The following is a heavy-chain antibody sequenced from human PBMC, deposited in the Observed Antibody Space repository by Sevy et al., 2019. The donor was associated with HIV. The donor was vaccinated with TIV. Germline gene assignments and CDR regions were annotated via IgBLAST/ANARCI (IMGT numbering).Heavy chain of an antibody. CDR3: ASGPVSYGSGSYSRCY. CDR2: ISSRGSTR. V-gene: IGHV3-11*01. CDR1: GFTFSDYY. D-gene: IGHD3-10*01. J-gene: IGHJ4*02. Sequence: GGSLRLSCAASGFTFSDYYMSWIRQAPGKGLEWVSYISSRGSTRYYADSVKGRFTISRDDAKNSLYLQMNSLRAEDTAVYYCASGPVSYGSGSYSRCYWGQGTLVTVSS.